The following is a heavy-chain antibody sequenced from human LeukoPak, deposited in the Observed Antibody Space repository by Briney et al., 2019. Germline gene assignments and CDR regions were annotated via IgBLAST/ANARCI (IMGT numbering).Heavy chain of an antibody. Sequence: PGRSLRLSCAASGFTFDDYAMHWVRQAPGKGLERVSGISWNRGSIGYADSVKGRFTISRDNAKNSLSLQMNSLRAEDTALYSCAKDISSILTGGTFDYWGQGTLVTVSS. CDR1: GFTFDDYA. J-gene: IGHJ4*02. V-gene: IGHV3-9*01. CDR2: ISWNRGSI. D-gene: IGHD3-9*01. CDR3: AKDISSILTGGTFDY.